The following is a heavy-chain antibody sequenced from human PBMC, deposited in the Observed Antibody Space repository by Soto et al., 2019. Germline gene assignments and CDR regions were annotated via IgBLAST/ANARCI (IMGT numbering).Heavy chain of an antibody. CDR3: ASQGRARNDDAFEI. CDR1: GFTFSSYA. J-gene: IGHJ3*02. D-gene: IGHD3-10*01. CDR2: ISYDGSNK. V-gene: IGHV3-30*04. Sequence: GGSLRLSCAASGFTFSSYAMHWVRQAPGKGLEWVAVISYDGSNKYYADSVKGRFTISRDNSKNTLYLQMNSLRAEDTGVYYCASQGRARNDDAFEIWGQGTMVTVSS.